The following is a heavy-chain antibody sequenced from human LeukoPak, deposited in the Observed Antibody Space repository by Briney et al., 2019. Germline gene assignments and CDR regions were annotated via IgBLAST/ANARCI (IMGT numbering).Heavy chain of an antibody. CDR2: IKSKTDGGPT. V-gene: IGHV3-15*01. D-gene: IGHD2-21*02. J-gene: IGHJ5*02. Sequence: PGGSLTLSCAASGFTFSHAWMSWVRQAPGKGLEWLGRIKSKTDGGPTDYAAPVKGRFTISRDDSENTLYLQMNGLKTEDTAVYYCTTVLWFGEPHVVTAHAVEPWGQGTLVTGSS. CDR3: TTVLWFGEPHVVTAHAVEP. CDR1: GFTFSHAW.